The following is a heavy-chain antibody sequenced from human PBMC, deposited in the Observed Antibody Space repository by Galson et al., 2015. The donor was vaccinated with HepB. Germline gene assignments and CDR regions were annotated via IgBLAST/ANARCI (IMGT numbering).Heavy chain of an antibody. V-gene: IGHV3-30*18. CDR3: AKDKSHGPPIYHFDY. Sequence: SLRLSCAASGFILSSYGMHWVRQAPGKGLEWVAVISYDGSYKYYADSVKGRFTISRDNSKNTLSLQMNSLRAEDTAVYYCAKDKSHGPPIYHFDYWGQGTLVTVSS. CDR1: GFILSSYG. CDR2: ISYDGSYK. J-gene: IGHJ4*02. D-gene: IGHD3-3*02.